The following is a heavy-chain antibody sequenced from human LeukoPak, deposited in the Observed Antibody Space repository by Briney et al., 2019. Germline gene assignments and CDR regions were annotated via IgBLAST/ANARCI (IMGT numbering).Heavy chain of an antibody. CDR1: GVSISPYY. CDR3: TRHIAYCGGDCGSFDY. D-gene: IGHD2-21*02. CDR2: IHYSGST. Sequence: NSSETLSLTCTVSGVSISPYYWGWIRQPPGKRLEWVGYIHYSGSTNYTPSLKSRVTISLDTSKRQFSLKLSSVTAADTAIYYCTRHIAYCGGDCGSFDYWDQGALVTVSS. V-gene: IGHV4-59*01. J-gene: IGHJ4*02.